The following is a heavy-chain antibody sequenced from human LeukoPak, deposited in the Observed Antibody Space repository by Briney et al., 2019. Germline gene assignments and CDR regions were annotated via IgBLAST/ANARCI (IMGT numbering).Heavy chain of an antibody. CDR2: IWYDGSNK. Sequence: PGRSLRLSCAASGFTFSTYGMHWVRQAPGKGLECVAVIWYDGSNKHYGDSVKGRFTISRDNSKNTLYLQMNSLRVEDTAVYYCARDQARGYGDYIDYWGQGTLVTVSS. CDR3: ARDQARGYGDYIDY. CDR1: GFTFSTYG. J-gene: IGHJ4*02. D-gene: IGHD4-17*01. V-gene: IGHV3-33*01.